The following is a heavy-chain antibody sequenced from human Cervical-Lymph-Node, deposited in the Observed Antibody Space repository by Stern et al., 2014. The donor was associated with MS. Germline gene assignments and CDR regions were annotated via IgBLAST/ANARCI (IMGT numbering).Heavy chain of an antibody. CDR2: IAFGSRNT. D-gene: IGHD3-22*01. CDR3: AAEPMYYSDSVGAFDI. Sequence: QLVQSGPEVKKPGTSVKVSCKASGFTFTSSAVQWVRQARGQRLEWIGWIAFGSRNTNYAQKFQERVTITRDMSTSTAYMELSSLRSEDTAVYYCAAEPMYYSDSVGAFDIWGQGTMVTVSS. J-gene: IGHJ3*02. CDR1: GFTFTSSA. V-gene: IGHV1-58*01.